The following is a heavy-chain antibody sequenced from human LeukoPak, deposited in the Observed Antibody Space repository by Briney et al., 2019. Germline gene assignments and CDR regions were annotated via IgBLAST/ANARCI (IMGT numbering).Heavy chain of an antibody. J-gene: IGHJ4*02. D-gene: IGHD2-2*01. CDR1: GFTFSSYE. CDR2: ISSSGSTI. V-gene: IGHV3-48*03. CDR3: ARAPLYCSSTSCRPKYYFGY. Sequence: GGSLRLSCAASGFTFSSYEMNWVRQAPGKGLEWVSYISSSGSTIYYADSVKGRFTISRDNAKNSLYLQMNSLRAEDTAVYYCARAPLYCSSTSCRPKYYFGYWGQGTLVTVSS.